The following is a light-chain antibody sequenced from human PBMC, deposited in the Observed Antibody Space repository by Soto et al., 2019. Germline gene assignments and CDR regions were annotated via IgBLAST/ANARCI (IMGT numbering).Light chain of an antibody. J-gene: IGKJ1*01. V-gene: IGKV1-5*01. CDR1: QSISNW. CDR3: QQYNSYS. CDR2: HAS. Sequence: IQITQAPSTRPASVGDRFTITCRASQSISNWLARYQQKPLRAPNLLIYHASTLESGVPSRFSGSGSGTAFTLTISSLQPDDFATYYCQQYNSYSVGPGTQVDIK.